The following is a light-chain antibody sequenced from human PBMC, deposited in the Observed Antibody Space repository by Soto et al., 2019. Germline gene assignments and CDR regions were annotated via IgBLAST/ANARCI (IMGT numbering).Light chain of an antibody. CDR1: QGIRDD. J-gene: IGKJ4*01. CDR3: LQDPHFHLT. Sequence: AIQLTQSPSSLSASVGDRVTITCRASQGIRDDLGWYQQKPGKAPELLIYAASTLQSGVPSRFSGSGSGTDFTLTISSLQPEDFETYYCLQDPHFHLTFGGGTKV. V-gene: IGKV1-6*01. CDR2: AAS.